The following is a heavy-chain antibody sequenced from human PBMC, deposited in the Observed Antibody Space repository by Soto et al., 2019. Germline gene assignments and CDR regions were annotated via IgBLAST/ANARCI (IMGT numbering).Heavy chain of an antibody. CDR1: GFTFSSYV. V-gene: IGHV3-23*01. CDR3: AKDLYDYAQYYFDY. J-gene: IGHJ4*02. Sequence: GGSLRLSCPASGFTFSSYVMSWVRQAPGKGLDLVSAIIGSGGSTYYAASVKGRFTISRNNSKNTLYLPMNSLRAEXPDVYYCAKDLYDYAQYYFDYWGQGTLVTVSS. D-gene: IGHD4-17*01. CDR2: IIGSGGST.